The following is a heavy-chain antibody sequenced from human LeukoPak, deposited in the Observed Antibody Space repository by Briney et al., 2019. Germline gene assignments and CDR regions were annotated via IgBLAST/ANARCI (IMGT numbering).Heavy chain of an antibody. CDR1: GFTFSSYA. Sequence: LGGSLRLSCAASGFTFSSYAMSWVRQAPGKGLEWVSYISSSGSTIYYADSVKGRFTISRDNAKNSLNLQMNSLRAEDTAVYYCARGHCSSTSCSIESWFDPWGQGTLVTVSS. CDR3: ARGHCSSTSCSIESWFDP. V-gene: IGHV3-48*04. D-gene: IGHD2-2*01. J-gene: IGHJ5*02. CDR2: ISSSGSTI.